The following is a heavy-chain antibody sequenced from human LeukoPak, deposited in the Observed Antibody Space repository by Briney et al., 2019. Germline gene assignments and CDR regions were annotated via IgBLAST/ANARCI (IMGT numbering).Heavy chain of an antibody. J-gene: IGHJ4*02. D-gene: IGHD6-13*01. Sequence: PSETLSLTCTASGGSISSYYWSWIRQPPGKGLEWIGYIYYSGSTNYNPSLKSRVTISVDTSKNQFSLKLSSVTAADTAVYYCARGPGGIAAAGYYFDYWAREPWSPSPQ. CDR3: ARGPGGIAAAGYYFDY. CDR1: GGSISSYY. V-gene: IGHV4-59*01. CDR2: IYYSGST.